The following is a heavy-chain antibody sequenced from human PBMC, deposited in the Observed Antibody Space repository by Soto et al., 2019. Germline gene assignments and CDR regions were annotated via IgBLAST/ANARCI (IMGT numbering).Heavy chain of an antibody. CDR2: IYYSGST. Sequence: PSETPSLTCTVSGGSISSSSYYWGWIRQPPGKGLEWIGSIYYSGSTYYNPSLKSRVTISVDTSKNQFSLKLSSVTAADTAVYYCARLGCSSTSCYDYYYYYMDVWGKGTTVTVSS. D-gene: IGHD2-2*01. J-gene: IGHJ6*03. CDR3: ARLGCSSTSCYDYYYYYMDV. CDR1: GGSISSSSYY. V-gene: IGHV4-39*01.